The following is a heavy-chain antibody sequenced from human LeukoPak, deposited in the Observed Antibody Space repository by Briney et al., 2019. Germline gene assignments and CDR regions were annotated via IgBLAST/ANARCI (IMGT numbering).Heavy chain of an antibody. CDR1: GLTVSNSY. CDR3: AREQAYWFGP. J-gene: IGHJ5*02. CDR2: IYPAGTT. V-gene: IGHV3-53*01. Sequence: GGSLRLSCAASGLTVSNSYMTWVRQAPGKGLEWVSFIYPAGTTSYADSVKGRFTISRDSSKNTLHLQMNSLRADDTAVYYCAREQAYWFGPWGQGSLVTVSS.